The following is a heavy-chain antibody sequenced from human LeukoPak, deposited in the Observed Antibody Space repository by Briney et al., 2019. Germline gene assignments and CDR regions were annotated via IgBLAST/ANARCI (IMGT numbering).Heavy chain of an antibody. Sequence: SETLSLTCTVSSGSIGSYYWSWIRQPPGKGPEWIAYIHFSWSTNYNPSLKSRATISVGTSKNQCTLKPSSVAAADTAVYYCASMVAMYYDILTGPNNWFDPWGQGTLVTVSS. CDR1: SGSIGSYY. D-gene: IGHD3-9*01. J-gene: IGHJ5*02. CDR2: IHFSWST. V-gene: IGHV4-59*01. CDR3: ASMVAMYYDILTGPNNWFDP.